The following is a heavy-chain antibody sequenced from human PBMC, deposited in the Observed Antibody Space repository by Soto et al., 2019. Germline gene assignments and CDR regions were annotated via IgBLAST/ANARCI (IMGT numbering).Heavy chain of an antibody. V-gene: IGHV1-69*08. Sequence: QVQLVQSVAEVKKPGSSVKVSCKASGDTFSTSTFTWVRQAPGQGLEWMGRTIPILDVADYAQDFQGRVTITADKSTSTAYMELTSLTSKDTAVYYCARDSPIGSTYSGYDAIDSWGQGTLVTVSS. CDR2: TIPILDVA. D-gene: IGHD5-12*01. CDR3: ARDSPIGSTYSGYDAIDS. J-gene: IGHJ4*02. CDR1: GDTFSTST.